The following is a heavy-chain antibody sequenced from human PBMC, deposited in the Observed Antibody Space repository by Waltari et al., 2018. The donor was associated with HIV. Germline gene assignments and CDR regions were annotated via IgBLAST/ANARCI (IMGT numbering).Heavy chain of an antibody. CDR1: GYRFTKYD. D-gene: IGHD3-9*01. Sequence: QVQLVQSGADVKNPETSVKISCKSSGYRFTKYDIHWVRQAPGQSLEWMGWTNTEKGKTKSSQTVQDRVTLTRDRSATTVYMELSNLTSEDTAMYYCTRLGDTVRYFECSGVFDEWGQGTLITVSS. CDR2: TNTEKGKT. CDR3: TRLGDTVRYFECSGVFDE. J-gene: IGHJ3*01. V-gene: IGHV1-3*04.